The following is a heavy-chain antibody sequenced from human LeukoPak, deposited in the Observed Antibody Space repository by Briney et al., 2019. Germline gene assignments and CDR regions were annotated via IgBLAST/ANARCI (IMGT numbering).Heavy chain of an antibody. V-gene: IGHV1-8*02. CDR2: MNPNSGNT. CDR1: GYTFTSYG. Sequence: GASVKVSCKASGYTFTSYGITWVRQAPGQGLEWMGWMNPNSGNTGYAQKFQGRVTMTRNTSISTAYMELSSLRSEDTAVYYCARGGRGYSYGSPDWWGQGTLVTVSS. CDR3: ARGGRGYSYGSPDW. J-gene: IGHJ4*02. D-gene: IGHD5-18*01.